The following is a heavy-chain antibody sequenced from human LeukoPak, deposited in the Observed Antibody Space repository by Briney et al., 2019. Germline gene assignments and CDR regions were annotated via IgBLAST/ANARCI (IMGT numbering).Heavy chain of an antibody. CDR1: GFTFSSYS. D-gene: IGHD2-15*01. Sequence: GGSLRLSCAASGFTFSSYSMNWVRQAPGKGLEWVSYISSSSSTIYYADSVKGRFTISRDNAKNSLYLQMNSLRAEDTAVYYCARDLRYCSGGSCPYYFDYWGQGTLVTVSS. V-gene: IGHV3-48*04. CDR3: ARDLRYCSGGSCPYYFDY. CDR2: ISSSSSTI. J-gene: IGHJ4*02.